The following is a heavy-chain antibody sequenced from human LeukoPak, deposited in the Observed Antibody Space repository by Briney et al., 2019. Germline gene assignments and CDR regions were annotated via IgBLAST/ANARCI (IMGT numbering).Heavy chain of an antibody. CDR3: ARGGGGVLLWFGELFNYNWFDP. D-gene: IGHD3-10*01. Sequence: SETLSFTCAVSGGSISSSNWWSWVRQPPGKGLEWIGEIYHSGSTNYNPSLKSRVTISVDKSKNQFSLKLSSVTAADTAVYYCARGGGGVLLWFGELFNYNWFDPWGQGTLVTVSS. J-gene: IGHJ5*02. CDR2: IYHSGST. V-gene: IGHV4-4*02. CDR1: GGSISSSNW.